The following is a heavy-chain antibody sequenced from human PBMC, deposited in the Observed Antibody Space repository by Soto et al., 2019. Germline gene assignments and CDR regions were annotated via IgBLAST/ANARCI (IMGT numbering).Heavy chain of an antibody. CDR2: INPATGAA. J-gene: IGHJ3*02. Sequence: QLHLVQSGAVVKKPGASVTVSCSASGYPVTAYYMHWVRQAPGRGLEWMGGINPATGAAKYTQTFHGRVTITRDTSTNTVFMELSGLTSEDTAVFYCARGGGVGVAGAAAFDMWGQGTLVTVSS. V-gene: IGHV1-2*02. CDR3: ARGGGVGVAGAAAFDM. D-gene: IGHD3-3*01. CDR1: GYPVTAYY.